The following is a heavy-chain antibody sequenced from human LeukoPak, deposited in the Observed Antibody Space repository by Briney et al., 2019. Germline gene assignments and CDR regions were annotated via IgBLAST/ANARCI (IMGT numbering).Heavy chain of an antibody. CDR1: GFTFSSYW. J-gene: IGHJ4*02. Sequence: GGSLRLSCAASGFTFSSYWMSWVRQAPGRGLEWVANINQDGRETDYLDSVKGRFTISRDNAKNSVYLQMNSLGVEDTAVYYCARRYYFDYWGQGTLVTVSS. V-gene: IGHV3-7*01. CDR3: ARRYYFDY. CDR2: INQDGRET.